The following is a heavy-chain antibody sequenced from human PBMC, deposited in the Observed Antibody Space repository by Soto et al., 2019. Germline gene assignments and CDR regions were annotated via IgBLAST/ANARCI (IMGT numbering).Heavy chain of an antibody. CDR1: GFTFSSYA. V-gene: IGHV3-23*01. J-gene: IGHJ3*02. D-gene: IGHD1-26*01. Sequence: GGSLRLSCEASGFTFSSYAMSWVRQAPGRGLEWVSSISGSGGSTYHADSVNGRFTISRDNSKNTVFLQMNSLRAEDTAVYYCAKDSPYSASYKEDGFDIWGQGSLVTVSS. CDR3: AKDSPYSASYKEDGFDI. CDR2: ISGSGGST.